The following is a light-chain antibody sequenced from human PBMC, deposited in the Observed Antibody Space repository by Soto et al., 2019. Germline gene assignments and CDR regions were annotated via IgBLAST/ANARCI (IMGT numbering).Light chain of an antibody. J-gene: IGLJ2*01. CDR2: EVN. Sequence: QSALTQPPSASGSPGQSVTISCTGTSSDVGGHNYVSWYQQHPGKAPKLMIYEVNERPSGVPDRFSGSKSGNTASLTVSGLQAEDEADYYCSSYAGSNNLVFGGGTKLTVL. CDR3: SSYAGSNNLV. CDR1: SSDVGGHNY. V-gene: IGLV2-8*01.